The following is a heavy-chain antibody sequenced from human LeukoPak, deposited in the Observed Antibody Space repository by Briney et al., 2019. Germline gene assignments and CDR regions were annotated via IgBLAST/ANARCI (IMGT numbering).Heavy chain of an antibody. CDR3: ARKKPVAGTGSFDY. J-gene: IGHJ4*02. CDR1: GYTFSSYA. V-gene: IGHV1-46*01. CDR2: INPSGGST. D-gene: IGHD6-19*01. Sequence: ASVKVSCKASGYTFSSYAINWVRQAPGQGLEWMGIINPSGGSTSYAQKFQGRVTMTRDTSTSTVYMELSSLRSEDTAVYYCARKKPVAGTGSFDYWGQGTLVTVSS.